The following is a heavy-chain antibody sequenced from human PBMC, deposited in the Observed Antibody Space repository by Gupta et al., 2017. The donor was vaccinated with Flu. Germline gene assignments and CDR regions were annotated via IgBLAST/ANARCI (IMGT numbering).Heavy chain of an antibody. D-gene: IGHD2-21*02. V-gene: IGHV4-61*02. CDR2: IHTRGST. J-gene: IGHJ4*02. CDR1: GDYVTRGTYY. CDR3: ARALGVTDITYYFDY. Sequence: QVQLHQSGPGLVKPSQTLSLTCTVSGDYVTRGTYYWSWIRPPAGKGLEWIGRIHTRGSTNYNPSLKSRVTISIDTSQNQFSLKLSSVTAADTAVYYCARALGVTDITYYFDYWGQGTLVTVSS.